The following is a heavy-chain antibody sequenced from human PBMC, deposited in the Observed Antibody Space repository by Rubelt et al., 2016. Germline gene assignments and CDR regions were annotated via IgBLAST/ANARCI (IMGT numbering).Heavy chain of an antibody. CDR1: GFTVSSNY. CDR2: IYSGGST. J-gene: IGHJ4*02. Sequence: EVQLVESGGGSVQPGGSLRLSCAASGFTVSSNYMSWVRQAPGKGLEWVSVIYSGGSTYYADSVKGRFTISRGNSKNTLYRQMNSLRAEDTAVYYCARNWGFDYWGQGTLVTVSS. V-gene: IGHV3-66*01. D-gene: IGHD7-27*01. CDR3: ARNWGFDY.